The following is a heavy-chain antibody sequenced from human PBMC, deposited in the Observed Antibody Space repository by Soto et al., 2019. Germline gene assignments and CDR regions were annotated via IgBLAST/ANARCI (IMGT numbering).Heavy chain of an antibody. CDR1: GYTFTRYA. D-gene: IGHD4-17*01. CDR3: ARDSGPYGDYVSWFDP. CDR2: IDAGNGKT. J-gene: IGHJ5*02. V-gene: IGHV1-3*03. Sequence: GASVKVSCKASGYTFTRYAMHWVRQAPGQRLEWMGWIDAGNGKTKYSQEFQGRVTITRDKSTSTAYMELSSLRSEDTAVYYCARDSGPYGDYVSWFDPWGHGTLVTVSS.